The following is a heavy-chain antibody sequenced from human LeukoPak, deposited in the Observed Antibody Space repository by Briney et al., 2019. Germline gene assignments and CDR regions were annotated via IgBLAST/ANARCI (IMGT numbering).Heavy chain of an antibody. CDR1: SGSISTSNYY. D-gene: IGHD6-19*01. J-gene: IGHJ6*03. Sequence: PSETLSLTCTVSSGSISTSNYYWGWVRQPPGKALEWIGNIFYSGSTNYNPSLRSRVTISLDTSKNQFSLQLTSVTAADTAVYYCARGISGSAWYWDYYYYMDVWGKGTTVTVSS. CDR3: ARGISGSAWYWDYYYYMDV. CDR2: IFYSGST. V-gene: IGHV4-39*07.